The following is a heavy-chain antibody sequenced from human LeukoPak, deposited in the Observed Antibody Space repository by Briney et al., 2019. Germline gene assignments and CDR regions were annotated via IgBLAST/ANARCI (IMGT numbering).Heavy chain of an antibody. Sequence: GQSLRLSCTTSGFAFDDFAMSWVRQPAGKGLEWVGFIRRRAYGGSAEYAASVKGRFIISRDDSKGIAYLQMNSRKTEDTAVYYCSRNGLVDFDYWGQGSRVSVSP. V-gene: IGHV3-49*04. CDR2: IRRRAYGGSA. CDR1: GFAFDDFA. J-gene: IGHJ4*02. CDR3: SRNGLVDFDY.